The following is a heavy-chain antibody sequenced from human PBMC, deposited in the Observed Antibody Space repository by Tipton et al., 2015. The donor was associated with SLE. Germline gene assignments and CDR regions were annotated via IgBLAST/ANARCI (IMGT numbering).Heavy chain of an antibody. J-gene: IGHJ4*02. V-gene: IGHV4-59*01. Sequence: TLSLTCAVYGGSFSGYYWSWIRQPPGKGLEWIGYIYYSGSTNYNPSLKSRVTISVDTSKNQFSLKLSSVTAADTAIYYCARSYYDFWSGSVRGYFDYWGQRTLVTVSS. D-gene: IGHD3-3*01. CDR2: IYYSGST. CDR3: ARSYYDFWSGSVRGYFDY. CDR1: GGSFSGYY.